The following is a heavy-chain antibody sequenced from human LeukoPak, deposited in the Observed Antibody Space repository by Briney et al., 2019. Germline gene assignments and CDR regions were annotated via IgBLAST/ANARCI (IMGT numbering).Heavy chain of an antibody. CDR2: IKSDGTIT. V-gene: IGHV3-74*01. J-gene: IGHJ4*02. CDR1: GFTLSTYW. Sequence: GGSLRLSCAVSGFTLSTYWMHWVRQAPGEGLVWVSRIKSDGTITNYADSVKGRFTISRDNAKNTLYLQMNSLRAEDTAVYYCARAHTSSCNGGPCPFFLDFWGQGTLVTVSS. CDR3: ARAHTSSCNGGPCPFFLDF. D-gene: IGHD2/OR15-2a*01.